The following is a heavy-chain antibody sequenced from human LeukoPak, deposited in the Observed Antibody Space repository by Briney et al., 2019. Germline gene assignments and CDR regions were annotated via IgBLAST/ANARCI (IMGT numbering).Heavy chain of an antibody. J-gene: IGHJ1*01. Sequence: PSETLSLTCTVSGGSISSSSYYWGWIRQPPGKGLEWIGSIYYSGSTYYNPSLKSRVTISVDTSKNQFSLKLSSVTAADTAVYYCARRCPRGSTSCYPPGYFQHWGQGTLVTVSS. D-gene: IGHD2-2*01. V-gene: IGHV4-39*01. CDR3: ARRCPRGSTSCYPPGYFQH. CDR1: GGSISSSSYY. CDR2: IYYSGST.